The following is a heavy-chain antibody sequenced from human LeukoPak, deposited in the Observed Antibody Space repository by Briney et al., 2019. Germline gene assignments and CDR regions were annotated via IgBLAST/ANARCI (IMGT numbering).Heavy chain of an antibody. CDR2: IKEDGSET. CDR3: ARVGGEVDYYDRSGYFGLDC. Sequence: GGSLRLSCAASGFIFKRYWMNWVRQVPGKGLECLANIKEDGSETYYADFVKGRFTISRDNSKNTLYLQMNSLRAEDTAVYFCARVGGEVDYYDRSGYFGLDCWGQGTLVTVSS. CDR1: GFIFKRYW. D-gene: IGHD3-22*01. J-gene: IGHJ4*02. V-gene: IGHV3-7*01.